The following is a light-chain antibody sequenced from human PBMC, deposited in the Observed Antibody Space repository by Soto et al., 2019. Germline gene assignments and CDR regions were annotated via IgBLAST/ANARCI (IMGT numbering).Light chain of an antibody. Sequence: EIVLTQSPGTLSLSPGERATLSCRASQSVNNNYLAWYQQKPGQAPRLLIYGASSRATGIPDRFSGSGSGTDFPLPISMLEPEDLAVYYCQQYGSSQYTFGQGTKLEIK. CDR1: QSVNNNY. V-gene: IGKV3-20*01. CDR2: GAS. CDR3: QQYGSSQYT. J-gene: IGKJ2*01.